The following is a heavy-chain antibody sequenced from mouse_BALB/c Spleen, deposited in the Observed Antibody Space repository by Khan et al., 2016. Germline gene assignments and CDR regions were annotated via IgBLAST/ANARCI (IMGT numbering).Heavy chain of an antibody. D-gene: IGHD2-14*01. CDR1: GYSFTLYY. J-gene: IGHJ3*01. CDR2: VNPNTDNI. CDR3: AREYDSFAS. Sequence: EVQLQESGPDLVKPGASVKISCKASGYSFTLYYMSWVKQSHGKSLEWIGRVNPNTDNINYNQEFKGKAILTVDKSSNTAYMELRSLTSGDSTVYFCAREYDSFASWGQGTLVTVSA. V-gene: IGHV1-26*01.